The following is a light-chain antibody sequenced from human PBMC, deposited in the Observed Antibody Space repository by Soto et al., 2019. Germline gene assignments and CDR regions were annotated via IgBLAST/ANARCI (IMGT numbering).Light chain of an antibody. Sequence: EIVMTQSPATLSLSPGERATLSCRASQSVSSNLAWYQQKPGQAPRLLIYDASTRATGIPARFSGSGSGTEFTLTISSLQSEDFAVYYCQQYNNWPPCTFGQGTKLEIK. CDR2: DAS. V-gene: IGKV3-15*01. CDR3: QQYNNWPPCT. J-gene: IGKJ1*01. CDR1: QSVSSN.